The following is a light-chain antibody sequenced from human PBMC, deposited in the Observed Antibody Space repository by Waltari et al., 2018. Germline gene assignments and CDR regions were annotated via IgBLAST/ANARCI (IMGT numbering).Light chain of an antibody. CDR3: CSHAGSETYVV. J-gene: IGLJ2*01. V-gene: IGLV2-23*02. CDR1: GSDIGGSNL. Sequence: QSALTQPASVSGSPGQSITISCTGSGSDIGGSNLVSWYQQHPGKAPKLMIYEVTKRPSGVSIRCSCSKSGNTAALTISGLQAEDEGDYFCCSHAGSETYVVFGGGTKLTVL. CDR2: EVT.